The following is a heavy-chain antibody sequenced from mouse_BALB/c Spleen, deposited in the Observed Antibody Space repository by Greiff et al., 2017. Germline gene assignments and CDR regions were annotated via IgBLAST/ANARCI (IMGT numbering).Heavy chain of an antibody. CDR1: GYAFSIYW. V-gene: IGHV1-80*01. J-gene: IGHJ3*01. Sequence: QVHVKQSGAELVRPGSSVKISCKASGYAFSIYWMNWVKQRPGQGLEWIGQIYPGDGDTNYNGKFKGKATLTADKSSSTAYMQLSSLTSEDSAVYFCARLGALATYAYWGQGTLVTVSA. CDR3: ARLGALATYAY. D-gene: IGHD3-1*01. CDR2: IYPGDGDT.